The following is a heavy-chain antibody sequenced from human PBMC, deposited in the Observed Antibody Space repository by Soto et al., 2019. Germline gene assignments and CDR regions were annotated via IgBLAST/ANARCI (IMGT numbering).Heavy chain of an antibody. CDR1: GGTFSSYA. CDR2: IIPIFGTA. J-gene: IGHJ6*02. D-gene: IGHD6-6*01. V-gene: IGHV1-69*06. CDR3: ARPEGYSSSSGYYYYGMDV. Sequence: QVQLVQSGAEVKKPGSAVKVSCKASGGTFSSYAISWVRQAPGQGLEWMGGIIPIFGTANYAQKCQGRVTITADKSTSTAYMELSSLRSEDTAVYYCARPEGYSSSSGYYYYGMDVWGQGTTVTVSS.